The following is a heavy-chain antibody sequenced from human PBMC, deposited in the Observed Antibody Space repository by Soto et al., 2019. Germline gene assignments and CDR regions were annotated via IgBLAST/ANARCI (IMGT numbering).Heavy chain of an antibody. Sequence: QVQLVESGGGLVKPGGSLRLSCAASGFTFSDYYMSWIRQAPGKGLEWVAYISSSSSYTNYADSVKGRFTISRDNAKNSLYLQMNSLRAEDTAVYCCARDRPYYYDSSGYFHFDYWGQGTLVTVSS. CDR3: ARDRPYYYDSSGYFHFDY. V-gene: IGHV3-11*05. D-gene: IGHD3-22*01. J-gene: IGHJ4*02. CDR1: GFTFSDYY. CDR2: ISSSSSYT.